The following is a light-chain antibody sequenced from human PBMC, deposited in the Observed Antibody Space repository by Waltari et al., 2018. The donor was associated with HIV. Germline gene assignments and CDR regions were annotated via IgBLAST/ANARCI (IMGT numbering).Light chain of an antibody. J-gene: IGLJ1*01. Sequence: QSALTQPPSASGSPGQSVTISCTGTSSDVGGYNYVSWYQQHPGKAPKLMIYEVSQRPSGVPDRFFGSKSGNTASLTVSGLQAEDEADYYCSSYADNTGSVFGTGTKVTVL. CDR2: EVS. CDR1: SSDVGGYNY. CDR3: SSYADNTGSV. V-gene: IGLV2-8*01.